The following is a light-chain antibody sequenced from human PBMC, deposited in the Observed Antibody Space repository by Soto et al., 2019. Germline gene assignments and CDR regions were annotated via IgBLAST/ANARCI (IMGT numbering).Light chain of an antibody. CDR2: EGS. V-gene: IGLV2-23*01. CDR1: SSDVGSYNL. J-gene: IGLJ2*01. CDR3: CSYAGSSTLV. Sequence: QSALTQPASGSGSPGQSITICCAGTSSDVGSYNLVSWYQQHPGKAPKLMIYEGSKRPSGVSNRFSGSKSGNTASLTISGLQAEDEADYYCCSYAGSSTLVFGGGTQLTVL.